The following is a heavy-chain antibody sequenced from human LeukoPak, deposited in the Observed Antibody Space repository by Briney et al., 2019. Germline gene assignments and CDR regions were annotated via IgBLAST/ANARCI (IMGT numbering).Heavy chain of an antibody. V-gene: IGHV3-7*01. CDR1: GLNFRKPW. CDR2: IRDDGSEN. CDR3: TNWGDAWGLDF. Sequence: GGSLRLSCAVSGLNFRKPWMTWVRQAPGRGLEWVASIRDDGSENFYVDSVKGRFTISRDNAKNSLYLQMNSLRAEDTAVYYCTNWGDAWGLDFWGQGILVSVSS. J-gene: IGHJ4*02. D-gene: IGHD7-27*01.